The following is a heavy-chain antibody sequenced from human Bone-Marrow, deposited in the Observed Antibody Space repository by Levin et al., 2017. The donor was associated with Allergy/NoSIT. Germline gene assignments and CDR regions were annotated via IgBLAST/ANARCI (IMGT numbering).Heavy chain of an antibody. CDR1: EFSFNMFW. D-gene: IGHD3/OR15-3a*01. CDR3: TTCDRGYGLFDY. Sequence: AGGSLRLSCAASEFSFNMFWMSWVRQVPGKGPEWVATIKQDGSERYYVDSVNGRFTISRDNAKNSLYLQMNSLRVDDTAIYYCTTCDRGYGLFDYWGPGTWVTVSS. V-gene: IGHV3-7*01. J-gene: IGHJ4*02. CDR2: IKQDGSER.